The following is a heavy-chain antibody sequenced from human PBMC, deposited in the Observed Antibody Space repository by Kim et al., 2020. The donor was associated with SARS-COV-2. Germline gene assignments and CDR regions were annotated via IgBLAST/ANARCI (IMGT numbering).Heavy chain of an antibody. Sequence: SETLSLTCTVSGGSISSSSYYWGWIRQPPGKGLGWTGTIYYSGSTYYNPSLKSRVTISVDTSKNQFSLKLSSVTAADTAVYYCARQVHHKHCSTTSCYVKGWWGDAFDIWGQGTMITVSS. CDR3: ARQVHHKHCSTTSCYVKGWWGDAFDI. J-gene: IGHJ3*02. V-gene: IGHV4-39*01. CDR1: GGSISSSSYY. CDR2: IYYSGST. D-gene: IGHD2-2*01.